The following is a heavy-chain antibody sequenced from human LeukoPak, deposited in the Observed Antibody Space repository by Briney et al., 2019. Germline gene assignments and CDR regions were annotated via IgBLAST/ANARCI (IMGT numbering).Heavy chain of an antibody. Sequence: GGSLRLSCAASGFTFSSYAMTWVRQAPGQGLEWVSLISNSGGSTNYADSVEGRFTISRDNSKNTLYLQMNSLRAEDTAVYYCAKDSCTSAICYAFDYWGQGTLVTVSS. CDR3: AKDSCTSAICYAFDY. V-gene: IGHV3-23*01. CDR1: GFTFSSYA. CDR2: ISNSGGST. J-gene: IGHJ4*02. D-gene: IGHD2-2*01.